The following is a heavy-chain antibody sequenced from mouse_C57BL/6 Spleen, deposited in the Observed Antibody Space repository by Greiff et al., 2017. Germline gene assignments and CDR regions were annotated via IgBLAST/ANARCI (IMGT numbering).Heavy chain of an antibody. CDR2: INPSSGYT. CDR3: ATYYDYEERAMDY. Sequence: VQLQQSGAELAKPGASVKLSCKASGYTFTSYWMHWVKQRPGQGLEWIGYINPSSGYTKYNQKFKDKATLTADKSSSTAYMQLSSLTYEDSAVYYCATYYDYEERAMDYWGQGTSVTVSS. V-gene: IGHV1-7*01. CDR1: GYTFTSYW. J-gene: IGHJ4*01. D-gene: IGHD2-4*01.